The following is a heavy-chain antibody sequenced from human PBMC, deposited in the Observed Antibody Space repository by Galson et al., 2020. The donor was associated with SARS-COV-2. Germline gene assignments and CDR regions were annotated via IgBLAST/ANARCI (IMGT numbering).Heavy chain of an antibody. Sequence: GESLKFSCAGSGFTFSSYEMNWVRQAPGKGLEWVSYISGSGTNMYYADSVKGRFTISRDNARSSLYLQMTSLRAEDTAVYYCASPYLAAASFFGAFDIWGLGTMVTVSS. CDR3: ASPYLAAASFFGAFDI. J-gene: IGHJ3*02. CDR1: GFTFSSYE. V-gene: IGHV3-48*03. D-gene: IGHD2-15*01. CDR2: ISGSGTNM.